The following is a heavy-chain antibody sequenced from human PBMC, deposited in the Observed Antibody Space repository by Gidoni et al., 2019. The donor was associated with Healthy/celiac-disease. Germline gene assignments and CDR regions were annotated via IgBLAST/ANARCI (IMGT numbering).Heavy chain of an antibody. CDR1: GGSFSGYY. D-gene: IGHD4-4*01. V-gene: IGHV4-34*01. Sequence: QVQLQQWGAGLLKPSETLSLTCAVYGGSFSGYYWSWIRQPPGKGLEWIGEINHSGSTNYNPSLKSRVTISVDTSKNQFSLKLSSVTAADTAVYYCARASYRYNNYAYWGQGTLVTVSS. J-gene: IGHJ4*02. CDR2: INHSGST. CDR3: ARASYRYNNYAY.